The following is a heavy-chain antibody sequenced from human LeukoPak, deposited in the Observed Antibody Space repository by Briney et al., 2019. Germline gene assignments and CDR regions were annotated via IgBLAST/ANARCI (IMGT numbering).Heavy chain of an antibody. J-gene: IGHJ4*02. Sequence: GGSLRLSCAASGFTVSNNYMNWVRQAPGKGLEWVSVIYSAGSTYYADSVKGRFTISRDNSKNTLYLQMNSLRAEDTAVYYCARVNGYSSSFDFDYWGQGTLVTVSS. CDR2: IYSAGST. D-gene: IGHD6-6*01. V-gene: IGHV3-53*01. CDR3: ARVNGYSSSFDFDY. CDR1: GFTVSNNY.